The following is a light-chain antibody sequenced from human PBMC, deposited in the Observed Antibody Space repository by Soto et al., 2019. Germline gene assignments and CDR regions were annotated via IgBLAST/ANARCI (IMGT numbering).Light chain of an antibody. CDR1: QDIRSD. Sequence: DIQMTQSPSSLSASVGDRVTITCRASQDIRSDLGWYQQKPGKAPKRLIYAASSLQSGVPSRFSGSGSGTEFTLPISSLQPEDFATYYCLQHHSYRTFGQGTKVEIK. V-gene: IGKV1-17*01. CDR3: LQHHSYRT. J-gene: IGKJ1*01. CDR2: AAS.